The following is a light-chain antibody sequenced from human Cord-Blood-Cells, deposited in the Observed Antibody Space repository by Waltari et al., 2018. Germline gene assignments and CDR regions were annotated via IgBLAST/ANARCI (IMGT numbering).Light chain of an antibody. J-gene: IGLJ1*01. CDR3: SSYTSSSTYV. CDR1: SSDVGGYNY. Sequence: QSALPQPASVSGSPGQSITISCTGTSSDVGGYNYVSWYQQHPGKAHKLMIYEVSNRPSGVSNRFSGSKSGNTASLTISGLQAEDEADYYCSSYTSSSTYVFGTGTKVTVL. V-gene: IGLV2-14*01. CDR2: EVS.